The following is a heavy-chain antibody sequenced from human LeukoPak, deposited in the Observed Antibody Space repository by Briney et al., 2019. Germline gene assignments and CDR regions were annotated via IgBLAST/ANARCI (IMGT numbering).Heavy chain of an antibody. J-gene: IGHJ4*02. V-gene: IGHV4-59*02. D-gene: IGHD5-18*01. CDR3: ARDRGGYTYSHDY. CDR1: GVSVNPYC. CDR2: IYHDGST. Sequence: SETLSLTCSVSGVSVNPYCWSWIRQPPGKGLEWIGEIYHDGSTNYNPSLKSRVTISMDKSKNQLSLKLNFVAAADTAVHYCARDRGGYTYSHDYWGQGTLVTVSS.